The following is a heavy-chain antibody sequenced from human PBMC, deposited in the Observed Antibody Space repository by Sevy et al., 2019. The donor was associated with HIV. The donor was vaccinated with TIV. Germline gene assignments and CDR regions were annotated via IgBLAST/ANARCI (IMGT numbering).Heavy chain of an antibody. V-gene: IGHV1-69*13. CDR2: IIPIFGTA. CDR3: AGPAALAAAATRYYYGMDV. CDR1: GGTFSSYA. J-gene: IGHJ6*02. D-gene: IGHD6-13*01. Sequence: ASVKVSCKASGGTFSSYAISWVRQAPGQGLEWMGGIIPIFGTANYAQKFQGRVTITADESTSTAYMELSSLRSEDKAVYYCAGPAALAAAATRYYYGMDVWGQGTTVTVSS.